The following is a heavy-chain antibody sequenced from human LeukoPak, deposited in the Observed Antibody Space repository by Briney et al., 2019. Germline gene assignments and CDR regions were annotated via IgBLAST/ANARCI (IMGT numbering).Heavy chain of an antibody. Sequence: SETLSLICAVSGYSISSGYYWGWIRQPPGKGLEWIGSIYHSGSTYYNPSLKSRVTISVDTSKNQFSLKLSSVTAADTAVYYCALRDNSGYPAYLDYWGQGTLVTVSS. CDR3: ALRDNSGYPAYLDY. CDR2: IYHSGST. V-gene: IGHV4-38-2*01. J-gene: IGHJ4*02. D-gene: IGHD3-22*01. CDR1: GYSISSGYY.